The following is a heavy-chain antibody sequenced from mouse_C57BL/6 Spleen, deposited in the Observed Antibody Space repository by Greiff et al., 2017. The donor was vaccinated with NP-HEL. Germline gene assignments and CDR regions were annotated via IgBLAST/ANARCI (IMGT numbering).Heavy chain of an antibody. CDR3: ARGITTVVAPLDY. CDR2: IDPSDSYT. CDR1: GYTFTSYW. V-gene: IGHV1-50*01. Sequence: QVQLKQPGAELVKPGASVKLSCKASGYTFTSYWMQWVKQRPGQGLEWIGEIDPSDSYTNYNQKFKGKATLTVDTSSSTAYMQLSSLTSEDSAVYYCARGITTVVAPLDYWGQGTTLTVSS. J-gene: IGHJ2*01. D-gene: IGHD1-1*01.